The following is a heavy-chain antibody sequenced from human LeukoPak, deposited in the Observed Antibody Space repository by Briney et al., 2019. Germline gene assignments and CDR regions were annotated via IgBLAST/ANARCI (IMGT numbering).Heavy chain of an antibody. Sequence: SETLSLTCTVSGASINNYYWGWIRQSAGKGLEWIGRIYTNGITNYSPSLGGRLTISVDTSKSQFYLRLSSVTAADTGVFYCAREAKSYDGDGYYLDYWGQGILVTVAS. CDR3: AREAKSYDGDGYYLDY. CDR1: GASINNYY. D-gene: IGHD3-22*01. V-gene: IGHV4-4*07. CDR2: IYTNGIT. J-gene: IGHJ4*02.